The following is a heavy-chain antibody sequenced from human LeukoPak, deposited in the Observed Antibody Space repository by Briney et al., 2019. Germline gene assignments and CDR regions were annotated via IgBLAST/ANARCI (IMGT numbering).Heavy chain of an antibody. CDR3: ARAKTGDWFDP. V-gene: IGHV4-59*01. J-gene: IGHJ5*02. Sequence: SETLSLTCTVSGGSINSYYWSWIRQPPGKGLEWIGYVYYSGNTNYNPSLKSRVTISVDTSKNQFSLKLSSVTAADTAVYYCARAKTGDWFDPWGQGTLVTVSS. CDR1: GGSINSYY. CDR2: VYYSGNT. D-gene: IGHD3-10*01.